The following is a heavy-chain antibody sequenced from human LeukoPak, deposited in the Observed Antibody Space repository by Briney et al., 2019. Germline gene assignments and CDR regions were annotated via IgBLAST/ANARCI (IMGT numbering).Heavy chain of an antibody. V-gene: IGHV1-2*02. J-gene: IGHJ4*02. CDR3: ASSSSAWYCDF. CDR1: GHTFTGSY. Sequence: GASVMVSCKDSGHTFTGSYIHWLRHAPGQGLEWMGWMNPKSGGTTYSQRFQGRVTMTRDTSITTAYVELSRLTSDDTAVDYCASSSSAWYCDFWGQGTLVSVSS. CDR2: MNPKSGGT. D-gene: IGHD6-25*01.